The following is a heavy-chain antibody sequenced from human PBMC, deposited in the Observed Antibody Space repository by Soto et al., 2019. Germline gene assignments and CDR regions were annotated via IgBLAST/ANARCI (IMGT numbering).Heavy chain of an antibody. V-gene: IGHV3-21*01. CDR1: GFTFSSYS. D-gene: IGHD3-9*01. CDR3: ARAGTLRYFDWTTGYYGMDV. CDR2: ISSSSSYI. J-gene: IGHJ6*02. Sequence: EVQLVESGGGLVKPGGSLRLSCAASGFTFSSYSMNWVRQAPGKGLEWVSSISSSSSYIYYADSVKGRFTISRDNAKNSLYLQMNNLRAEDTAVYYCARAGTLRYFDWTTGYYGMDVWGQGTTVTVSS.